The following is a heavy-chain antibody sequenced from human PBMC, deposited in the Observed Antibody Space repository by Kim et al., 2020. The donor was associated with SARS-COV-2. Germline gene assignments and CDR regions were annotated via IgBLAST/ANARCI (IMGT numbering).Heavy chain of an antibody. Sequence: GGSLRLSCTASGFTFGDYAMSWFRQAPGKGLEWVGFIRSKAYGGTTEYAASVKGRFTISRDDSKSIAYLQMNSLKTEDTAVYYCTRDRPDTQNGVTTVTTWFDPWGQGTLVTVSS. J-gene: IGHJ5*02. CDR1: GFTFGDYA. CDR2: IRSKAYGGTT. D-gene: IGHD4-17*01. CDR3: TRDRPDTQNGVTTVTTWFDP. V-gene: IGHV3-49*03.